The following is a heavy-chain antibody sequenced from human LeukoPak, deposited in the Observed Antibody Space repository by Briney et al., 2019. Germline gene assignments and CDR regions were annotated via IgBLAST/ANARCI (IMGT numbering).Heavy chain of an antibody. CDR1: GFTFSTYG. V-gene: IGHV3-23*01. Sequence: GGSLRLSCAASGFTFSTYGMSCVRQAPGKGLEWVSSISGSGGSTYYADSVKGRFTISRDNSKNTLYLQMNSLRAEDTAVYYCAKRATANWGSYYYYMDVWGKGTTVTVSS. D-gene: IGHD7-27*01. CDR2: ISGSGGST. CDR3: AKRATANWGSYYYYMDV. J-gene: IGHJ6*03.